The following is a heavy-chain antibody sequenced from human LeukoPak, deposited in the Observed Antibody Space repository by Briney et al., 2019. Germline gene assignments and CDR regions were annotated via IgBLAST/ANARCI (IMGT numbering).Heavy chain of an antibody. CDR3: ARALSLYSSPYYFDY. D-gene: IGHD6-6*01. J-gene: IGHJ4*02. Sequence: GESLKISCQGSGYTFSAYWIGWLRQMPGKGLEWMGIIYPGDSDTRYSPSFQGQLPISADKSINTAYLQYSGLKASDTAIYYCARALSLYSSPYYFDYWGQGPRVTVSS. CDR1: GYTFSAYW. CDR2: IYPGDSDT. V-gene: IGHV5-51*01.